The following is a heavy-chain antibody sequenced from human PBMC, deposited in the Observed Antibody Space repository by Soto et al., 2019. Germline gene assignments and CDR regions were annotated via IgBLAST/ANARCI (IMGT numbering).Heavy chain of an antibody. J-gene: IGHJ5*02. Sequence: SETLSLTCAVYGGSFSGYYWSWIRQPPGKGLEWIGEINHSGSTNYDPSLKSRVTISVDTSKNQFSLKLSSVTAADTAVYYCARRGSSWYQFGWFDPWGQGTLVTVSS. CDR3: ARRGSSWYQFGWFDP. CDR1: GGSFSGYY. V-gene: IGHV4-34*01. D-gene: IGHD6-13*01. CDR2: INHSGST.